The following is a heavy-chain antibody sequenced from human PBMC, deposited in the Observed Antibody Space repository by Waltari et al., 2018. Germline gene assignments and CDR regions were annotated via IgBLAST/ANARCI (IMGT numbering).Heavy chain of an antibody. CDR3: ATKRESSASGFDY. CDR1: GGSSSSSSYY. J-gene: IGHJ4*02. D-gene: IGHD6-19*01. CDR2: IYYSGST. Sequence: QLQLQESGPGLVKPSETLSFTCTASGGSSSSSSYYWGWIRQPPGKGLEWIGSIYYSGSTYYNPSLKSRVTISVDTSKNQFSLKLSSVTAADTAVYYCATKRESSASGFDYWGQGTLVTVSS. V-gene: IGHV4-39*01.